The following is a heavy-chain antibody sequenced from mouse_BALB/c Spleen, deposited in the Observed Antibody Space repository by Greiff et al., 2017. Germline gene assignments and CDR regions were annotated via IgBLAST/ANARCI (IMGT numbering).Heavy chain of an antibody. V-gene: IGHV3-6*02. J-gene: IGHJ3*01. CDR3: AREEYYGGFAY. CDR1: GYSITSGYY. Sequence: EVKLQESGPGLVKPSQSLSLTCSVTGYSITSGYYWNWIRQFPGNKLEWMGYISYDGSNNYNPSLKNRISITRDTSKNQFFLKLNSVTTEDTATYYCAREEYYGGFAYWGQGTLVTVSA. CDR2: ISYDGSN. D-gene: IGHD1-1*01.